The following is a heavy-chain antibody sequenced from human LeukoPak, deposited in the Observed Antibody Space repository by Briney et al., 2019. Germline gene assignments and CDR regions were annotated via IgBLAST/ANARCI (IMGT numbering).Heavy chain of an antibody. Sequence: GGSLRPSCAASGFTFSSYAMSWVRQAPGKGLEWVSAISGSGGSTYYADSVKGRFTISRDNAKNSLYLQMNSLRAEDTALYYCAKVRAGTTGGFDYWGQGTLVTVSS. D-gene: IGHD1/OR15-1a*01. V-gene: IGHV3-23*01. J-gene: IGHJ4*02. CDR2: ISGSGGST. CDR1: GFTFSSYA. CDR3: AKVRAGTTGGFDY.